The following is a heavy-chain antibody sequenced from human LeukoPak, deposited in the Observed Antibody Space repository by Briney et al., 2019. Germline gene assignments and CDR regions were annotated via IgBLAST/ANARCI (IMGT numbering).Heavy chain of an antibody. Sequence: GSLRLSCTASGFTFSSYWMSWVRQAPGKGLEWVANINQDASEKNFVDSVRGRFVISRDNAKNSLYLQMSSLRAEDTALYYCARDAHLAYASGFDYWGQGALVTVSS. CDR2: INQDASEK. D-gene: IGHD3-10*01. CDR1: GFTFSSYW. CDR3: ARDAHLAYASGFDY. V-gene: IGHV3-7*01. J-gene: IGHJ4*02.